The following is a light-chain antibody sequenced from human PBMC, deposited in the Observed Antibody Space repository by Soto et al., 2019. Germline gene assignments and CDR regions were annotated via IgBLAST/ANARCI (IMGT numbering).Light chain of an antibody. CDR1: SSDIGGYKY. CDR3: SSYTAGGTI. Sequence: QSVLTQPASVSGSPGQSITISCTGTSSDIGGYKYVSWYQQHPGKAPKLIIYEVTNRPSGVSDRFSGSKSGNTASLTISGLQAEDEADYYCSSYTAGGTIFGTGTKLTVL. CDR2: EVT. V-gene: IGLV2-14*01. J-gene: IGLJ1*01.